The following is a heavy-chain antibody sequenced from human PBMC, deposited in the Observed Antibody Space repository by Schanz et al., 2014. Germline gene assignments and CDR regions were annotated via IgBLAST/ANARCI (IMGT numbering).Heavy chain of an antibody. CDR1: GGSVSSGGDY. Sequence: QVQLQESGPGLVKPSQTLSLTCTVSGGSVSSGGDYWSWIRQHPGKGLELIGFISYSGSTYYNPSLKSRVTISVDTSKNQFSLNLSSATAADTAVYYCARGGYGSGSYREFDYWGQGTLVTVSS. CDR3: ARGGYGSGSYREFDY. CDR2: ISYSGST. J-gene: IGHJ4*02. V-gene: IGHV4-31*03. D-gene: IGHD3-10*01.